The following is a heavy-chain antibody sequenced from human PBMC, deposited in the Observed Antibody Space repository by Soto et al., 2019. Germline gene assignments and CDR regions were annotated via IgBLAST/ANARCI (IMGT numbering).Heavy chain of an antibody. V-gene: IGHV3-23*01. CDR1: GFTFSNYA. D-gene: IGHD3-3*01. J-gene: IGHJ5*01. Sequence: GGSLRLSCAASGFTFSNYAMSWVRQAPGKGLEWVSGISYSGGSTYYAESVEGRFTISRDDPKNTLFLQMNSLRPEDTAVYYCAKGDPIFGVVIPHLDSWGRGILVTVSS. CDR3: AKGDPIFGVVIPHLDS. CDR2: ISYSGGST.